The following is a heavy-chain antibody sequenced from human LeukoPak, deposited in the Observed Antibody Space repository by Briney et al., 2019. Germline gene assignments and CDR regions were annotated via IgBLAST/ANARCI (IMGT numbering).Heavy chain of an antibody. Sequence: PSETLSLTCTVSGGSISSSSYYWGWIRQPPGKGLEWIGSIYYSGSTYYNPSLKSRVTISVDTSKNQFSLKLSSVTAADTAVYYCARDQERGYSYGPLDYWGQGTLVTVSS. CDR1: GGSISSSSYY. CDR3: ARDQERGYSYGPLDY. V-gene: IGHV4-39*07. CDR2: IYYSGST. J-gene: IGHJ4*02. D-gene: IGHD5-18*01.